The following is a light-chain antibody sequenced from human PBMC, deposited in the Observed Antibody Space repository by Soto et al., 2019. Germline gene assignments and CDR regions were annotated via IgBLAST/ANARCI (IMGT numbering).Light chain of an antibody. CDR3: QQVISYPGT. CDR2: AAY. Sequence: DIQLTQSPSFLSASVGDRVTITCRASQDISSHLVWYQQEPGKAPKLLIYAAYTLQTGVPSRFSGSGSGTEFTLTISSLQPEDSATYYCQQVISYPGTFGPGTKVDIK. V-gene: IGKV1-9*01. J-gene: IGKJ3*01. CDR1: QDISSH.